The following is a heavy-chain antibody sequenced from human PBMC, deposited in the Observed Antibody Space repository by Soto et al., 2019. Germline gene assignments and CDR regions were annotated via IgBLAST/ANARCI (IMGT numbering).Heavy chain of an antibody. CDR3: AELGAY. CDR2: ISGSSTTI. J-gene: IGHJ4*02. V-gene: IGHV3-48*02. D-gene: IGHD3-3*02. Sequence: EVQLVESGGGLVHPGGSLRLSCAASGFDFSNYIMNWFRQAPGKGLEWISYISGSSTTILYADSVKGRFTVSRDNAKNSLYLQMNSLRDEDTAVFCCAELGAYWGQGTLVTVSS. CDR1: GFDFSNYI.